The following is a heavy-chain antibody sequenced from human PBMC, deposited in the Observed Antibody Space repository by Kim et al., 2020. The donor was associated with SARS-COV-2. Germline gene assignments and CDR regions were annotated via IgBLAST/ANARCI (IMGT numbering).Heavy chain of an antibody. V-gene: IGHV3-30*18. CDR2: ISYDGSNK. Sequence: GGSLRLSCAASGFTFSSYGMHWVRQAPGKGLEWVAVISYDGSNKYYADSVKGRFTISRDNSKNTLYLQMNSLRAEDTAVYYCAKDRAGGGWWVKENGMDVWGQWTTVTVSS. D-gene: IGHD2-15*01. J-gene: IGHJ6*02. CDR1: GFTFSSYG. CDR3: AKDRAGGGWWVKENGMDV.